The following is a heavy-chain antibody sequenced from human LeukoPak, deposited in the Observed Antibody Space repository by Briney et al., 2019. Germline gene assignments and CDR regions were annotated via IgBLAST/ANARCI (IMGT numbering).Heavy chain of an antibody. D-gene: IGHD3-22*01. J-gene: IGHJ6*03. CDR3: TRTYDGSIYYSYMDV. CDR1: GFTFSGSA. V-gene: IGHV3-73*01. CDR2: IRSKANSYAT. Sequence: GGSLRLSCAASGFTFSGSAMHWVRQASGKGLEWVGRIRSKANSYATAYAASVKGTFTISRDDSKNTAYLQMNSLKTEDTAVYYCTRTYDGSIYYSYMDVWGKGTTVTVSS.